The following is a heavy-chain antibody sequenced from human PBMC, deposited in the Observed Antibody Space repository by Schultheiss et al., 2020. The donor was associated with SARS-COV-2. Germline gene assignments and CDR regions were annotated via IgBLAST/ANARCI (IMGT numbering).Heavy chain of an antibody. V-gene: IGHV3-15*01. J-gene: IGHJ5*02. CDR1: GFTFSSYS. CDR2: IKSKADGGTA. CDR3: ARQYSGSLDP. Sequence: GGSLRLSCAASGFTFSSYSMNWVRQAPGKGLEWVGRIKSKADGGTADYTAPVEGRFTISRDNSKNTLYLQMNSLRAEDTAVYYCARQYSGSLDPWGQGTLVTVSS. D-gene: IGHD1-26*01.